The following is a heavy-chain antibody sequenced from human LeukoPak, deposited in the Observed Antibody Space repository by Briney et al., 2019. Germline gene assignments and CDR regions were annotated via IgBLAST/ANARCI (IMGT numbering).Heavy chain of an antibody. CDR2: MFHNGST. Sequence: SETLSLTCAVSGGSFSSGGFSWGWIRQPPGKGLEWVGYMFHNGSTQYSPSLQRRVTISVGRFKNQFSLRLRSETAADTAVYYCGRETLGYCSGTTCSLGMDVWGQGTTVTVSS. CDR3: GRETLGYCSGTTCSLGMDV. J-gene: IGHJ6*02. D-gene: IGHD2-2*01. V-gene: IGHV4-30-2*01. CDR1: GGSFSSGGFS.